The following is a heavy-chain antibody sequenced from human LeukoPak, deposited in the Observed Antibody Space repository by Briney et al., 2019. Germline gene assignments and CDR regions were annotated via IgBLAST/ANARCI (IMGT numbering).Heavy chain of an antibody. Sequence: SETLSLTCTVSGGSLCSYYWSWIRQPPGKGLEWIGYIFYSGSINYYPSLKSRVPISVDTSKNQFSLKLSSVTAADTAVYYCAGAGYSYGYPFDYWAQGTRVSVST. D-gene: IGHD5-18*01. V-gene: IGHV4-59*01. CDR3: AGAGYSYGYPFDY. J-gene: IGHJ4*02. CDR1: GGSLCSYY. CDR2: IFYSGSI.